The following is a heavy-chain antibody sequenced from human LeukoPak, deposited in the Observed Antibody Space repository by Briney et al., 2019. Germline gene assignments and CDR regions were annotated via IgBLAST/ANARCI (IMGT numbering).Heavy chain of an antibody. Sequence: PSETLSLTCTVSGASISNSRYYWGWIRQPPGKGLEWVASIFYSRGTDFNPSLKSRVTISVDTSKNQFSLRLNSVTAADTAVYYCARSRAFNSGAFDPWGQGSLVTVSS. J-gene: IGHJ5*02. D-gene: IGHD1-26*01. CDR3: ARSRAFNSGAFDP. CDR1: GASISNSRYY. CDR2: IFYSRGT. V-gene: IGHV4-39*07.